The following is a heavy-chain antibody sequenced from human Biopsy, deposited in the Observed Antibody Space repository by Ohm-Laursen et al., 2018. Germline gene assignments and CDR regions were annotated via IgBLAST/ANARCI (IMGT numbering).Heavy chain of an antibody. CDR3: ATSGAADSWGNYYGMDV. CDR1: GFSFSSYW. V-gene: IGHV3-74*01. Sequence: SLRLSCTASGFSFSSYWMHWVRHGPGKGLVWVSRINIDGSTTRYADSVKGRFTISRDNAKNTLYLQMNSLGADDTAVYYCATSGAADSWGNYYGMDVWGQGTTVTVSS. J-gene: IGHJ6*02. D-gene: IGHD3-16*01. CDR2: INIDGSTT.